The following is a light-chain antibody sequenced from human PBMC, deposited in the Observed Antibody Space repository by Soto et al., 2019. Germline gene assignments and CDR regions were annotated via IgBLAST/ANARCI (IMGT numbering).Light chain of an antibody. CDR3: ISYAGSNNFAV. V-gene: IGLV2-8*01. J-gene: IGLJ2*01. Sequence: QLVLTQPPSASGSPGQSVAVSCTGTSSYVGGYNFVSWYQHHPGKAPKLLIFEVNKRPSGFPDRFSGSKSGNTASLTVSGLQAEDEADHYCISYAGSNNFAVFGGGTKVTVL. CDR1: SSYVGGYNF. CDR2: EVN.